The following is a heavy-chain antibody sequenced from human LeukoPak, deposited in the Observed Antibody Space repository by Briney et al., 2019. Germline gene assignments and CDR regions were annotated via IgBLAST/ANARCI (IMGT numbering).Heavy chain of an antibody. D-gene: IGHD2-2*01. CDR1: GYSFTSYW. Sequence: GESLKISCQGSGYSFTSYWIGWVRQMPGKGLEWMGIIYPGDSDTRYSPSFQGQVTISADKSISTAYLQWSSLKASDTAMYYCARRSCSSTSCSYYFDYWGQGTLVTVSS. J-gene: IGHJ4*02. CDR2: IYPGDSDT. CDR3: ARRSCSSTSCSYYFDY. V-gene: IGHV5-51*01.